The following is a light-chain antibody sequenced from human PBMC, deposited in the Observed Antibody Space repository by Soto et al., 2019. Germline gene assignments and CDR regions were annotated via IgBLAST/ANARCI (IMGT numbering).Light chain of an antibody. CDR1: SSDVGGYSY. Sequence: QSALTQPASVSGPPGQSITISCTGTSSDVGGYSYVSWYQHHPGKAPKLMIYEVSNRPSGVSNRFSGSKSGSTASLTISGLQAEDEADYYWCSYTRSRTLYVFRAVTKV. CDR2: EVS. V-gene: IGLV2-14*01. J-gene: IGLJ1*01. CDR3: CSYTRSRTLYV.